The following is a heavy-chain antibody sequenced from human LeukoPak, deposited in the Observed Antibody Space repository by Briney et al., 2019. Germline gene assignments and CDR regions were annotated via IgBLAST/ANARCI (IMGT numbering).Heavy chain of an antibody. Sequence: GSLRLSCVASGFTFSDYGIQWVRQAPGKGLEWVAVVAKDGGHKVYSDSVKGRLSISRDNSKNTAFLQIDSLRTEDAAVYFCAREHSHSNWFFDLWGPGTLVTVSS. CDR3: AREHSHSNWFFDL. D-gene: IGHD4-11*01. J-gene: IGHJ2*01. CDR1: GFTFSDYG. CDR2: VAKDGGHK. V-gene: IGHV3-30*03.